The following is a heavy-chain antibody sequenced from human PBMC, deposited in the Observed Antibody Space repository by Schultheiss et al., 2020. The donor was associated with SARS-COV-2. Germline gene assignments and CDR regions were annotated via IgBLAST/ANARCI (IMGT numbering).Heavy chain of an antibody. CDR2: ISYDGSNK. J-gene: IGHJ3*02. D-gene: IGHD3-16*02. CDR3: ARGKKGLSPDAFDI. Sequence: GESLKISCAASGFTFSSYAMHWVRQAPGKGLEWVAVISYDGSNKYYADSVKGRFTISRDNSKNTLYLQMNSLRAEDTAVYYCARGKKGLSPDAFDIWGQGTMVTVSS. V-gene: IGHV3-30*01. CDR1: GFTFSSYA.